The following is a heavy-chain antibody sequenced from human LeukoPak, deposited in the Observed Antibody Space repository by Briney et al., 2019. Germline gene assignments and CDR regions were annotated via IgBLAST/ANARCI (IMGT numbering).Heavy chain of an antibody. J-gene: IGHJ5*02. CDR1: GGSISTTNC. D-gene: IGHD6-6*01. V-gene: IGHV4-4*02. CDR3: ARDHWGSSSRWFNR. Sequence: PSQTLSLTRGVSGGSISTTNCWAWVRPPPGEGLEWIGEPHLSGRTHYNPSLESRVTMSVAMSENHISLKLSSVTAADTAVYYCARDHWGSSSRWFNRWGQGTLVTVSS. CDR2: PHLSGRT.